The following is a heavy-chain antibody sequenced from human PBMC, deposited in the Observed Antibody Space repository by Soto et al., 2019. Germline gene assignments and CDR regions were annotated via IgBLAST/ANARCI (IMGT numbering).Heavy chain of an antibody. D-gene: IGHD2-2*01. CDR3: AKRSLTPAAMKSPFDY. CDR1: GFTFSNYA. V-gene: IGHV3-23*01. Sequence: EVQLLESGGGLVQPGGSLRLSCAASGFTFSNYAMSWVRQAPGKGLEWVSTISGGGDTTYYADSVKGRFTISRDNSKKTRYLKVNSRRAEDTAAYYWAKRSLTPAAMKSPFDYWGQGTRVPVSS. CDR2: ISGGGDTT. J-gene: IGHJ4*02.